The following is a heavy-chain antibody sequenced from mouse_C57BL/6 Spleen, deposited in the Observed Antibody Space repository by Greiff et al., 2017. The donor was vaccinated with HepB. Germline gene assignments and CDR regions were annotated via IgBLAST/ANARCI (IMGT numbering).Heavy chain of an antibody. CDR2: ISDGGSYT. CDR3: ARGDYGSSYGWYFDV. Sequence: EVQLVESGGGLVKPGGSLKLSCAASGFTFSSYAMSWVRQTPEKRLEWVATISDGGSYTYYPDNVKGRFTISRDNAKNNLYLQMSQLKSEDTAMYYCARGDYGSSYGWYFDVWGTGTTVTVSS. V-gene: IGHV5-4*01. D-gene: IGHD1-1*01. CDR1: GFTFSSYA. J-gene: IGHJ1*03.